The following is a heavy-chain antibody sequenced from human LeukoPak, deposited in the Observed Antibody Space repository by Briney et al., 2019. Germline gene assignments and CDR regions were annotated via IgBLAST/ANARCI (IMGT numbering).Heavy chain of an antibody. V-gene: IGHV3-48*03. CDR3: ASDVVGGTNF. D-gene: IGHD1-26*01. J-gene: IGHJ4*02. CDR2: ITSSGTI. CDR1: GFTFSGYE. Sequence: GGSLRLSCAASGFTFSGYEMHWVRQAPGERLEWISYITSSGTIYYADSVKGRFTISRDNAKNSLYLQMNSLSAEDTAVYYCASDVVGGTNFWGQGTLVTVSS.